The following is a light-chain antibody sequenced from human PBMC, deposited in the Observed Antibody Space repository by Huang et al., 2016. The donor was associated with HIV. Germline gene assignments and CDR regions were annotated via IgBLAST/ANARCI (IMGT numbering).Light chain of an antibody. V-gene: IGKV3-11*01. J-gene: IGKJ5*01. Sequence: EIVLTQSPATLSLSPGERATLSCRASQSVSTYLAWYQQKPGQAPRLLIYDASNMATGIPARFSGSGSGTDFTLTISSLEPEDFAVYYCQQRSNWAFGQGTRLEIK. CDR1: QSVSTY. CDR2: DAS. CDR3: QQRSNWA.